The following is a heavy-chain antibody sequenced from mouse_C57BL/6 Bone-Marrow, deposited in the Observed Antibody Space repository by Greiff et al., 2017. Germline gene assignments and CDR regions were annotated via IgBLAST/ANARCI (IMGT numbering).Heavy chain of an antibody. J-gene: IGHJ2*01. V-gene: IGHV1-82*01. CDR3: STYYYGSSYGY. Sequence: VQLQQSGPELVKPGASVKISCKASGYAFSSSWMNWVKQRPGKGLEWIGRIYPGDGDTNYNGKFKGKATLTADKSSSTASMQLSSLTSEDSAVYFCSTYYYGSSYGYWGQGTTLTVSS. CDR1: GYAFSSSW. D-gene: IGHD1-1*01. CDR2: IYPGDGDT.